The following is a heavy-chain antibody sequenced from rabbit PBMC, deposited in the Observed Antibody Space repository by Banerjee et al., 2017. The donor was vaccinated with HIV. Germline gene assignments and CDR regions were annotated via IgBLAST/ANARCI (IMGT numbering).Heavy chain of an antibody. CDR2: ISTSSGRT. Sequence: QEQLVESGGGLVQPEGSLTLTCTASGFSFSSSDYIYWVRQAPGKGLQWIACISTSSGRTWYATWAKGRFTTSKTSSTTVTLQMTSLTAADTATHFCATHGYANYGDGELWGPGTLVTV. CDR3: ATHGYANYGDGEL. J-gene: IGHJ6*01. D-gene: IGHD6-1*01. V-gene: IGHV1S45*01. CDR1: GFSFSSSDY.